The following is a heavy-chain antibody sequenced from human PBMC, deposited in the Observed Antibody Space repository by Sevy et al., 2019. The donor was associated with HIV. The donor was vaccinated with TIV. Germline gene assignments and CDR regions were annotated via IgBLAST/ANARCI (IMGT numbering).Heavy chain of an antibody. CDR2: IIPIFGTA. J-gene: IGHJ4*02. Sequence: ASVKVSCKASGGTFSSYAISWVRQAPGQGLEWMGGIIPIFGTANYAQKFQGRVTITADESTSTAYMELSSLISEDTAVYYCARAISRGYSGYGEEDYFDYWGQGTLVTVSS. V-gene: IGHV1-69*13. CDR3: ARAISRGYSGYGEEDYFDY. CDR1: GGTFSSYA. D-gene: IGHD5-12*01.